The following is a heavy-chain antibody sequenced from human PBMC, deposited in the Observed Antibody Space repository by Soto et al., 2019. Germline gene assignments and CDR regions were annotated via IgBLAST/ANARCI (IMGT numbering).Heavy chain of an antibody. CDR1: GYTFTGYY. V-gene: IGHV1-2*04. CDR3: ARGRYCTNGVCSHNWFDP. J-gene: IGHJ5*02. D-gene: IGHD2-8*01. Sequence: ASVKVSCKASGYTFTGYYMHWVRQAPGQGLEWMGWINPNSGGTNYAQKFQGWVTMTRDTSISTAYMELSRLRSDDTAVYYCARGRYCTNGVCSHNWFDPWGQGTLVTVSS. CDR2: INPNSGGT.